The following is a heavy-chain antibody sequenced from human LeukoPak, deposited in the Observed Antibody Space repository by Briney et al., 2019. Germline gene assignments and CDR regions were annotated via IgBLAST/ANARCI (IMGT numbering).Heavy chain of an antibody. CDR3: ARGGYYDSSGPPSLFGY. D-gene: IGHD3-22*01. J-gene: IGHJ4*02. Sequence: SETLSLTCTVSGGSISSSSYYWGWIRQPPGKGLEWIGSIYYSGSTYYNPSLKSRVTISVDTSKNQFSLKLSSVTAADTAVYYCARGGYYDSSGPPSLFGYWGQGTLVTVSS. CDR1: GGSISSSSYY. V-gene: IGHV4-39*07. CDR2: IYYSGST.